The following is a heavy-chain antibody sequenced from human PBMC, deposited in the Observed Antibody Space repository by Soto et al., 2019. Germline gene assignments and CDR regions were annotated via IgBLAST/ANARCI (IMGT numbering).Heavy chain of an antibody. V-gene: IGHV1-2*02. CDR1: GYTFTGYY. CDR2: INPNSGGT. D-gene: IGHD5-18*01. J-gene: IGHJ4*02. CDR3: ASDSNAIGYSYGRAFDY. Sequence: ASVKVSCKASGYTFTGYYMHWVRQAPGQGLEWMGWINPNSGGTNYAQKFQGRVTMTRDTSISTAYMELSRLRSDDTAMYYCASDSNAIGYSYGRAFDYWGQGNLVTVSS.